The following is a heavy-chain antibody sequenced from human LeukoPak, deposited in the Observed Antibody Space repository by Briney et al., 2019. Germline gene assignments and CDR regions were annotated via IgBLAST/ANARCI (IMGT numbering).Heavy chain of an antibody. CDR2: IYYSGST. J-gene: IGHJ4*02. V-gene: IGHV4-59*12. D-gene: IGHD3-3*01. CDR1: GGSISSYY. CDR3: ARAGGFFSPFGY. Sequence: SETLSLTCTVSGGSISSYYWSWIRQPPGKGLEWIGYIYYSGSTYYNPSLKSRVTISVDTSKNQFSLKLTSVTAADTAVYFCARAGGFFSPFGYWGQGTLVTVSS.